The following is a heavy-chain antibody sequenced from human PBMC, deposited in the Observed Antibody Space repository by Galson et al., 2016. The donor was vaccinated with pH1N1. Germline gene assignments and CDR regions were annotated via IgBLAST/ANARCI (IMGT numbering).Heavy chain of an antibody. D-gene: IGHD4-17*01. Sequence: PALVKPTQTLTLTCTFSGFSLSTSGMCVSWIRQPPGKALEWLALIDWDDDKYYSTSLKTRLTISKDTSKNQVVLTMTNMDPVDTATYYCARMTHGDYSNLFDPWGQETLVTVSS. CDR1: GFSLSTSGMC. J-gene: IGHJ5*02. CDR3: ARMTHGDYSNLFDP. V-gene: IGHV2-70*01. CDR2: IDWDDDK.